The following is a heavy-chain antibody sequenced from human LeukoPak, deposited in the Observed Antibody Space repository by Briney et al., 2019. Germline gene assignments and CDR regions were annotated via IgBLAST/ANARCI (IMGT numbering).Heavy chain of an antibody. CDR3: ARLTRLSTSPDRYYLDY. J-gene: IGHJ4*02. CDR1: GDSISSYY. V-gene: IGHV4-4*09. Sequence: PSETLSLTCTVSGDSISSYYWSWIRQPPGKGLEWIGYIHTGGGTSYIPSLKGRVTISIDTSKNQFSLELSSVTAADSAVYYCARLTRLSTSPDRYYLDYWGQGTLVTVSS. D-gene: IGHD6-6*01. CDR2: IHTGGGT.